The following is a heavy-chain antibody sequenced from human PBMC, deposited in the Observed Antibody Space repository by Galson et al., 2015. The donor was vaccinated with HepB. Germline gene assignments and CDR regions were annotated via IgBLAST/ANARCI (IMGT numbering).Heavy chain of an antibody. CDR2: TYYRSKWYN. CDR3: ARQLAYCVANTCQIFFDY. Sequence: CAISGDSVSSNSAAWNWIRQSPSRGLEWLGRTYYRSKWYNSYAVSVKSRITINPDTTKNQFSLRLNSVTPEDTAIYYCARQLAYCVANTCQIFFDYWGQGTLVTVSS. J-gene: IGHJ4*02. V-gene: IGHV6-1*01. D-gene: IGHD2-21*01. CDR1: GDSVSSNSAA.